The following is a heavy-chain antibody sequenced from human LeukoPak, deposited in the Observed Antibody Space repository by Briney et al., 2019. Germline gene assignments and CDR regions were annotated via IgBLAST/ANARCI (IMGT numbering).Heavy chain of an antibody. D-gene: IGHD3-10*01. J-gene: IGHJ5*02. V-gene: IGHV1-2*02. CDR1: GYTFTGYY. CDR2: INPNSGGT. CDR3: ARGSDYYGSGNTVHDGDTWFDP. Sequence: GASVKVSCKASGYTFTGYYMHWVRQAPGQGLEWMGWINPNSGGTNYAQKFQGRVTMTRDTSISTAYMELSRLRSDDTAVYYCARGSDYYGSGNTVHDGDTWFDPWGQGTLVTVSS.